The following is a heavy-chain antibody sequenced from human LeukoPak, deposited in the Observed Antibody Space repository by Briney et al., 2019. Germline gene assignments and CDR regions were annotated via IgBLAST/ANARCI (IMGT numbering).Heavy chain of an antibody. Sequence: GGSLRLSSAAPGFSLRTNYMSWVCQAPGKGLEWVSVIYSGGTIRYADSVKGRFTISRDNSRDTLHLQMNSLRVDDTAVYYCVRAVHHLFYSDSSGYYGDAFDVWGQGTVVTVSS. V-gene: IGHV3-53*01. CDR1: GFSLRTNY. CDR2: IYSGGTI. D-gene: IGHD3-22*01. J-gene: IGHJ3*01. CDR3: VRAVHHLFYSDSSGYYGDAFDV.